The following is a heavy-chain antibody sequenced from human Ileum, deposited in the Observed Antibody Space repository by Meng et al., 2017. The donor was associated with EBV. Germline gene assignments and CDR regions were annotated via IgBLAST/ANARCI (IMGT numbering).Heavy chain of an antibody. CDR1: GDTSTSYA. J-gene: IGHJ4*02. CDR2: MNPKTGTA. V-gene: IGHV1-8*02. CDR3: VRTLERGDY. Sequence: QGQLVQSGAEVKKPASRVKVSCKASGDTSTSYAITWVRQAPGQGLEWMGWMNPKTGTAHYAQKFQGRVSMTRDTSITTAYMELSSLTSEDTAVYYCVRTLERGDYWGQGTLVTVSS. D-gene: IGHD5-24*01.